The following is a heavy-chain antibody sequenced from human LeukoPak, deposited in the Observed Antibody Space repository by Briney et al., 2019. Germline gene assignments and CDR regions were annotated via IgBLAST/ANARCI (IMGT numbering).Heavy chain of an antibody. Sequence: PSETLSLTCTVSGASISNYYWSWIRQPPGKRLEWIGNIHYSGSTNYNPSLKSRVTISVDTSKNQFSLKLSSVTAADTAVYYCARVEEGYGSGRRENYYYYYVDVWGKGTTVTISS. CDR2: IHYSGST. CDR3: ARVEEGYGSGRRENYYYYYVDV. V-gene: IGHV4-59*01. D-gene: IGHD3-10*01. CDR1: GASISNYY. J-gene: IGHJ6*03.